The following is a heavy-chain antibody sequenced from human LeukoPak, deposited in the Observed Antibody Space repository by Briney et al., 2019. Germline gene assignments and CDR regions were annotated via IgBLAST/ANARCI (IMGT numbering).Heavy chain of an antibody. CDR2: IYPGDSDT. CDR1: GYTFFTYW. V-gene: IGHV5-51*01. J-gene: IGHJ4*02. Sequence: GESLKISCKGSGYTFFTYWIGWVRQMPGKGLEWMGIIYPGDSDTRYSPSFQGQVTISADKSISTAYLQWSSLKASDTAMYYCARTIAEPYFDYWGQGTLVTVSS. CDR3: ARTIAEPYFDY. D-gene: IGHD1-1*01.